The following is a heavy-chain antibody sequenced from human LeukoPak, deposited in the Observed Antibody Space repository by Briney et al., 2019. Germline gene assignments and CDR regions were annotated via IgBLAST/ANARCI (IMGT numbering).Heavy chain of an antibody. J-gene: IGHJ4*02. D-gene: IGHD4-17*01. CDR3: ARDRSDGDYDY. Sequence: SGTLSLTCTVSGGSISSYYWSWIRQPPGKGLEWIGYIYYSGSTNYYPSLKSRVTISVDTSKNQFFLKLSSVTAVDTAVYYCARDRSDGDYDYWGQGTLVTVSS. CDR2: IYYSGST. CDR1: GGSISSYY. V-gene: IGHV4-59*01.